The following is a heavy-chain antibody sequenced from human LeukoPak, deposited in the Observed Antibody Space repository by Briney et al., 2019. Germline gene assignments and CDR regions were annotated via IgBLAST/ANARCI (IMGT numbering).Heavy chain of an antibody. CDR3: ARGDRDPCFDY. D-gene: IGHD5-24*01. Sequence: SQTLSLTCTVSGGSISSGGYYWSWIRQHPGKGLEWIGYIDYSGSTYYNPSRKSRVTILVDTSKNQFSLKLSSVTAADTAVYYCARGDRDPCFDYWGQGSLVTVSS. CDR1: GGSISSGGYY. CDR2: IDYSGST. V-gene: IGHV4-31*03. J-gene: IGHJ4*02.